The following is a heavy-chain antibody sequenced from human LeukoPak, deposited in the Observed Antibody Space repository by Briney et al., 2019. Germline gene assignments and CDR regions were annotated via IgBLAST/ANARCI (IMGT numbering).Heavy chain of an antibody. V-gene: IGHV1-8*01. CDR3: ARGSWGEIAGGNSLEF. CDR1: QYTFTSYD. J-gene: IGHJ4*02. Sequence: LVASVKVSRMASQYTFTSYDINWVRPATGRGVEWVGWMNPNSGNTGNPQKFRGRVTMTRVTSISTAYMELNKLTSEETAVYYCARGSWGEIAGGNSLEFWGQGSLVTVSS. CDR2: MNPNSGNT. D-gene: IGHD4-23*01.